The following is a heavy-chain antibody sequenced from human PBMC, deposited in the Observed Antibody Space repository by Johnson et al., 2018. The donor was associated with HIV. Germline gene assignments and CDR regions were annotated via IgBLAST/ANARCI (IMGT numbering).Heavy chain of an antibody. V-gene: IGHV3-30*02. CDR2: IRYDGSNK. Sequence: QMQLVESGGGVVQPGGSLRLSCAASGFTFSSYGMHWVRQAPGKGLEWVTFIRYDGSNKYYADSVKGRFTISRDNSKNTLYLQMNSLRAEDTAVYYCASDSSGYDERGEKDAFDIGGQGTMVTVSS. CDR3: ASDSSGYDERGEKDAFDI. D-gene: IGHD3-22*01. CDR1: GFTFSSYG. J-gene: IGHJ3*02.